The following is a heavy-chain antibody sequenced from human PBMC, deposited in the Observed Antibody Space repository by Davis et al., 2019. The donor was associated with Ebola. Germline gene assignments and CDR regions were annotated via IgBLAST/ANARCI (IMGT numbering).Heavy chain of an antibody. Sequence: GESLKISCAASGFSFSSYAMSWVRQAPGKGLEWVSSISATGGSTYYADSVKGRFTISRDTYKYTLYLQMNSLRAEDTAVYYCAKSTGYYYDRSGHYYEDYWGQGTRVTVSS. V-gene: IGHV3-23*01. CDR1: GFSFSSYA. CDR2: ISATGGST. CDR3: AKSTGYYYDRSGHYYEDY. D-gene: IGHD3-22*01. J-gene: IGHJ4*02.